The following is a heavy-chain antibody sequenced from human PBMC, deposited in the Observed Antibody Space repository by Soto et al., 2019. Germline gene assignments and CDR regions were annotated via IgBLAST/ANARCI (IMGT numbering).Heavy chain of an antibody. V-gene: IGHV1-2*02. CDR2: INPNDGGT. D-gene: IGHD1-1*01. CDR1: GYTFTNYF. J-gene: IGHJ4*02. Sequence: QVQRVQSGAEVKKPGASGKVSCKPSGYTFTNYFIQWLRQAPGQGLEWMGWINPNDGGTNYAQKFQGRVAVPRGTSNSTAYMELASLTSDDTAVYYCARDRWDDGGVTLDYWGQGTLVTVSS. CDR3: ARDRWDDGGVTLDY.